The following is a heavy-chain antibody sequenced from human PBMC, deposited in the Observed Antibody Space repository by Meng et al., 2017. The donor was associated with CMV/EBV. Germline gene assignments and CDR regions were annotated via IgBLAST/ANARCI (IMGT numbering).Heavy chain of an antibody. CDR3: AREGDNPFDY. Sequence: QGQLQESGPGPVNPSQTLSLPCTFCGGSISSGDYYWSWIRQPPGKGLEWIGYTYYSGSIYYNPSLKSRVTISVDTSKNQFSLKLSSVTDAYTAVYYCAREGDNPFDYWGQGTLVTVSS. CDR2: TYYSGSI. D-gene: IGHD2-21*02. J-gene: IGHJ4*02. CDR1: GGSISSGDYY. V-gene: IGHV4-30-4*08.